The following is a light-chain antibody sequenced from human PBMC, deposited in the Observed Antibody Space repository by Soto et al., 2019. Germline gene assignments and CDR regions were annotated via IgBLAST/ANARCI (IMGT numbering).Light chain of an antibody. V-gene: IGKV3-11*01. CDR2: DAS. Sequence: EIVLTQSPATLSLSPGERVTLSCRASQSVSSHLTWYQHKPGQAPRLLIYDASNRATDIPARFSGSGSGTDFTLTISSLEPEDFAVYYCQQRTNWRLTFGGGTKVEIK. J-gene: IGKJ4*01. CDR3: QQRTNWRLT. CDR1: QSVSSH.